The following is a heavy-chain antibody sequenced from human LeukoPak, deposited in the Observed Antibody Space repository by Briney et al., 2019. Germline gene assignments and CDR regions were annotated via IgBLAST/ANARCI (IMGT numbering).Heavy chain of an antibody. V-gene: IGHV1-2*02. CDR1: GYTYTGYY. J-gene: IGHJ5*02. CDR2: INSNSGGT. Sequence: ASVKVSCKASGYTYTGYYMHWVRQAPGQGLEWMGWINSNSGGTNYAQKFQGRVTMTRDTSISTAYMELSRLRSDDTAVYYCAREDIVVVPAAVNWFDPWGQGTMVTVSS. D-gene: IGHD2-2*01. CDR3: AREDIVVVPAAVNWFDP.